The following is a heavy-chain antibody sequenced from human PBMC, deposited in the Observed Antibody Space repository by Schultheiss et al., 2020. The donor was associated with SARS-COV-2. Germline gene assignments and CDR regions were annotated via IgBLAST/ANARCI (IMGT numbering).Heavy chain of an antibody. J-gene: IGHJ4*02. CDR2: INHSGST. CDR3: ARSGYSFPKRGGFDY. Sequence: SETLSLTCAVSGYSISSGYYWGWIRQPPGKGLEWIGEINHSGSTNYNPSLKSRVTISVDTSKNQFSLKLSSVTAADTAVYYCARSGYSFPKRGGFDYWGQGTLVTVSS. CDR1: GYSISSGYY. V-gene: IGHV4-38-2*01. D-gene: IGHD5-18*01.